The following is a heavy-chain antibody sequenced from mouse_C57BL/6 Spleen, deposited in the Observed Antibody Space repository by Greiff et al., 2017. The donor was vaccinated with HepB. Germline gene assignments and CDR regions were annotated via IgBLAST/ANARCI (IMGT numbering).Heavy chain of an antibody. CDR3: TTDYDGNHD. V-gene: IGHV14-1*01. Sequence: VQLQQSGAELVRPGASVKLSCTASGFNIKDYYMHWVKQRPEQGLEWIGRIDPEDGDTEYAPKFQGKATMPADTSSNTADLQLSSLTSEDTAVDYCTTDYDGNHDWGQGTTFTASS. CDR2: IDPEDGDT. J-gene: IGHJ2*01. CDR1: GFNIKDYY. D-gene: IGHD2-1*01.